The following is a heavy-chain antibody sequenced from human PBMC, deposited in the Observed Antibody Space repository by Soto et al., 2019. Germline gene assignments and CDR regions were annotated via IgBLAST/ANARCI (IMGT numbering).Heavy chain of an antibody. J-gene: IGHJ4*02. D-gene: IGHD5-12*01. V-gene: IGHV1-69*06. CDR3: ARGGDGYNQAYKFYFDS. CDR2: VIPMFGTT. CDR1: GGTFSSYT. Sequence: SVKVSCKASGGTFSSYTISWVRQAPGQGLEWMGGVIPMFGTTRYAQKFQGGVTITADKSTNTAYMELTSLRSEDTALYYCARGGDGYNQAYKFYFDSWGQGTLVTVSS.